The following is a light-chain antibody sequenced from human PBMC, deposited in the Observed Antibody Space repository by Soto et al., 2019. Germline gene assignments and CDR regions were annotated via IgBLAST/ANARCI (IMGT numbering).Light chain of an antibody. J-gene: IGKJ4*01. CDR2: GAS. CDR1: QSVRSN. CDR3: QQYNTWPLT. Sequence: EILMTQSPATLSVSPGDRVTLSCRASQSVRSNSAWYQQKPGQAPRLLIYGASTRATGIPARFSGSGYETEFTLTISSLQSEDFAVYYCQQYNTWPLTFGGGTKVDIK. V-gene: IGKV3-15*01.